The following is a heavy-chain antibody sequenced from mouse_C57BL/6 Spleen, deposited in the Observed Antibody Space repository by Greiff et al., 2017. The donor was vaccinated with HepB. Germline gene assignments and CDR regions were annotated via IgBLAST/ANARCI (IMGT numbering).Heavy chain of an antibody. Sequence: EVQLQQSGTVLARPGASVKMSCKTSGYTFTSYWMHWVKQRPGQGLEWIGAIYPGNSDTSYNQKFKGKAKLTAVTSASTAYMELSSLTNEDSAVYYCTRDYDYDGRGYFDYWGQGTTLTVSS. J-gene: IGHJ2*01. V-gene: IGHV1-5*01. D-gene: IGHD2-4*01. CDR2: IYPGNSDT. CDR1: GYTFTSYW. CDR3: TRDYDYDGRGYFDY.